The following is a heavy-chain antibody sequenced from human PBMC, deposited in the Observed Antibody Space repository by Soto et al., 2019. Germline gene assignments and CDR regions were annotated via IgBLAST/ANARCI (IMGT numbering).Heavy chain of an antibody. Sequence: QVQLVQSGAEVKKPGSSVKVSCKASGGTFSSYTISWVRQAPGQGLEWMGRIIPILGIANYAQKFQGRVTISVDKSTSTAYMELSCLRSEDTAVYYCARGQVIDGCYACGSMDWFDPWGQGTLVTVSS. CDR3: ARGQVIDGCYACGSMDWFDP. D-gene: IGHD2-2*01. J-gene: IGHJ5*02. CDR2: IIPILGIA. V-gene: IGHV1-69*02. CDR1: GGTFSSYT.